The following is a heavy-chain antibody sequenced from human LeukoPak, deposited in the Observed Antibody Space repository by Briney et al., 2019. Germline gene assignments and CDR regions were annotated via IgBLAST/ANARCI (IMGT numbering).Heavy chain of an antibody. J-gene: IGHJ4*02. D-gene: IGHD3-22*01. Sequence: GGSLRLSCAASGFTFSGYAMHWVRQAPGKGLEWVAVISYDEKNKYYADSVKGRFTISRDNSENTLYVQMNSLRAEDTAVYYCARDQYYDTSGYSRGFDYWGQGTLVTVSS. CDR3: ARDQYYDTSGYSRGFDY. V-gene: IGHV3-30*04. CDR1: GFTFSGYA. CDR2: ISYDEKNK.